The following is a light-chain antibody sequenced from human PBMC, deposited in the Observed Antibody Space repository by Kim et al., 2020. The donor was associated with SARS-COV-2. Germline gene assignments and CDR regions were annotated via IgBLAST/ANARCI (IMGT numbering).Light chain of an antibody. CDR1: QSISSY. CDR3: QQNYSTPLYT. J-gene: IGKJ2*01. V-gene: IGKV1-39*01. CDR2: AAS. Sequence: DIQMTQSPSSLSASVGDRVTITCRASQSISSYLNWYQQKPGKAPKLLIYAASSLQSGVPSRFSGSGSGTDFTLTISSLQPEDFATYYCQQNYSTPLYTFGQGTKLEI.